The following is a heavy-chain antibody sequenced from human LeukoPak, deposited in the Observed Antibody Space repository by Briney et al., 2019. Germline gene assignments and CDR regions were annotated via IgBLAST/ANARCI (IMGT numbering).Heavy chain of an antibody. CDR3: ATGGDYDILTGYYTFAY. CDR2: IYYSGST. J-gene: IGHJ4*02. V-gene: IGHV4-30-4*01. D-gene: IGHD3-9*01. CDR1: GGSISSGDYY. Sequence: SQTLSLTCTVSGGSISSGDYYWSWIRQPPGKGLEWIGHIYYSGSTYYNPSLKSQVTISVDTSKNQFSLKLSSVTAADTAVYYCATGGDYDILTGYYTFAYWGQGTLVTVSS.